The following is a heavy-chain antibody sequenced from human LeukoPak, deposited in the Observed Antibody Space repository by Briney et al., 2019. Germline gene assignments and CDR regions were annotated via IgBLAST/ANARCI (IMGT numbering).Heavy chain of an antibody. CDR2: ISSSGYT. CDR3: ARGRNDNGGMFFDS. CDR1: GGSIRSYY. J-gene: IGHJ4*02. D-gene: IGHD4-23*01. Sequence: SETLSLTCTVSGGSIRSYYWNWIRQAPGKGLEWVGFISSSGYTSYSPSLKSRVAISVDTAKSQFSLRLNSMTAADTALYYCARGRNDNGGMFFDSWAQGNLVTVSS. V-gene: IGHV4-59*01.